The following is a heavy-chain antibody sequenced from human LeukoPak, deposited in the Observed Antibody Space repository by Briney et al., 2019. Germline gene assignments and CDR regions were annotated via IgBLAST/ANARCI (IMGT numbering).Heavy chain of an antibody. D-gene: IGHD2-15*01. CDR2: IYYSGST. CDR3: ARGGVVDAFDI. Sequence: NPSETLSLTCTVAGGSISSYYWSWIRQPPGKGREWIGYIYYSGSTNYNPSLKSRVTISVDTSKNQFSLTLSSVTAADTAVYYCARGGVVDAFDIWGQGTMVTVSS. J-gene: IGHJ3*02. V-gene: IGHV4-59*01. CDR1: GGSISSYY.